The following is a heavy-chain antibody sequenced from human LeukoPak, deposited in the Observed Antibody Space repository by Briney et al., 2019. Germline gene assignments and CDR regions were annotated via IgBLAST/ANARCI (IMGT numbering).Heavy chain of an antibody. CDR2: IYHSGST. J-gene: IGHJ4*02. V-gene: IGHV4-30-2*01. D-gene: IGHD4-23*01. CDR3: ARLGGKQLYGGY. CDR1: GGSISSGSYY. Sequence: SETLSLTCTVSGGSISSGSYYWSWIRQPAGKGLEWIGYIYHSGSTYYNPSLKSRVTISVDRSKNQFSLKLSSVTAADTAVYYCARLGGKQLYGGYWGQGTLVTVSS.